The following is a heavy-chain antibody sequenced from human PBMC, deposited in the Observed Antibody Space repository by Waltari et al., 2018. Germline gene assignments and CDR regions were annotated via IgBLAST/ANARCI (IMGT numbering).Heavy chain of an antibody. CDR1: GDSTGNRDF. V-gene: IGHV4-4*02. CDR3: ARDRGRGLYLES. Sequence: QLQLQESGPGLVKPSGTLSLTCAVFGDSTGNRDFWSWVRQPPGKGLEWIGQVHSSGRTNYNPSFASRVTVSVDTSTRQFSLKVTSATAADTAVYYCARDRGRGLYLESWGQGILVTVSP. D-gene: IGHD2-15*01. J-gene: IGHJ4*02. CDR2: VHSSGRT.